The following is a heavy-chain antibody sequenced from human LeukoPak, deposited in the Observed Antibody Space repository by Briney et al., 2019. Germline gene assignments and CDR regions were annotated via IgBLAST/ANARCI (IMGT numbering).Heavy chain of an antibody. Sequence: SETLSLTCTVSGGSVSSSSYYWGWIRQPPGKGLEWVGSIYYSGSTYYNLSLKSRVTISVDTSKNQFSLKLSSVTAADTAVYYCARHIVGAPYLSHFDYWGQGTLVTVSS. D-gene: IGHD1-26*01. CDR1: GGSVSSSSYY. J-gene: IGHJ4*02. CDR2: IYYSGST. CDR3: ARHIVGAPYLSHFDY. V-gene: IGHV4-39*01.